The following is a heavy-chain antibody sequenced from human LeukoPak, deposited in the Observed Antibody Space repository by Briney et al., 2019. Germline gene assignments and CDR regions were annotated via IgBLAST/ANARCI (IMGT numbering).Heavy chain of an antibody. Sequence: GGSLRLSCAASGFTFSDYYMSWIRQAPGKGLEWVSYISSSGSTIYYADSVKGRFTISRDNAKNSLYLQMNSLRAEDTAVYYCARDLEDLEWHNFFDIWGQGTMVTVSS. CDR3: ARDLEDLEWHNFFDI. V-gene: IGHV3-11*01. CDR1: GFTFSDYY. CDR2: ISSSGSTI. J-gene: IGHJ3*02. D-gene: IGHD3-3*01.